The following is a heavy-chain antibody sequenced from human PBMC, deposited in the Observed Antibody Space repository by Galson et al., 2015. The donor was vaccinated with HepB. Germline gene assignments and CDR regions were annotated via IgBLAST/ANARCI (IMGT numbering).Heavy chain of an antibody. CDR1: GFSFTSYY. V-gene: IGHV1-46*01. J-gene: IGHJ4*02. CDR2: INPGGGGI. CDR3: ARSQLAIFGVLDIGAYFEY. D-gene: IGHD3-3*02. Sequence: SVKVSCKASGFSFTSYYMHWVRQAPGQGLEWMGIINPGGGGINYAQKFQGRVTMTSDTSTRTTYMELSSLRSDDTAVYYCARSQLAIFGVLDIGAYFEYWGQGTLVTVSS.